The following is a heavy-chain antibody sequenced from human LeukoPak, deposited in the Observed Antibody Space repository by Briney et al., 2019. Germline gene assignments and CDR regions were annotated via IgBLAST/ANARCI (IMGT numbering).Heavy chain of an antibody. V-gene: IGHV4-34*01. CDR1: GGSFSGYY. CDR2: INHSGST. Sequence: SETLSLTCAVYGGSFSGYYWSWIRQPPGKGLEWIGEINHSGSTNYNPSLKSRVTISVDTSKNQFSLKLSSVTAADTAVYYCARRMGKYCSSTSCYEGYYYYYYGMDVWGQGTTVTVSS. CDR3: ARRMGKYCSSTSCYEGYYYYYYGMDV. D-gene: IGHD2-2*01. J-gene: IGHJ6*02.